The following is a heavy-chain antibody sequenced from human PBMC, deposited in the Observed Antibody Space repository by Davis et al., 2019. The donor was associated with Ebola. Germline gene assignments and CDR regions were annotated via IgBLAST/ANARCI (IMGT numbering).Heavy chain of an antibody. V-gene: IGHV3-66*01. Sequence: GESLKISCAASGFTVSSNYMSWVRQAPGKGLEWVSVIYSGGSTYYADSVKGRFTISRDNSKNTLYLQMNSLRAEDTAVYYCARERGYWGQGTLVTVSS. CDR2: IYSGGST. D-gene: IGHD3-10*01. J-gene: IGHJ4*02. CDR1: GFTVSSNY. CDR3: ARERGY.